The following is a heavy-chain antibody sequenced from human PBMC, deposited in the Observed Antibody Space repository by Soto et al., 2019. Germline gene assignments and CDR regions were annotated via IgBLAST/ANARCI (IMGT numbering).Heavy chain of an antibody. J-gene: IGHJ5*02. D-gene: IGHD3-10*02. Sequence: ASVKVSCKASGYTFTSQNIHWVRQAPGQGLEWMGVINPSIGTTTYAQKFQGRVTMTRDTSTSTVYMEVSSLRSEDTAVYYCARDQSGIGYYVDWFDPWGQGTLVTVSS. CDR3: ARDQSGIGYYVDWFDP. CDR1: GYTFTSQN. V-gene: IGHV1-46*01. CDR2: INPSIGTT.